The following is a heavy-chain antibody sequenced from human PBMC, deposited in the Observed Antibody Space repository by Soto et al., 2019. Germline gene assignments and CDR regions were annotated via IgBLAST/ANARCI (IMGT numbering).Heavy chain of an antibody. D-gene: IGHD5-18*01. CDR1: GFTFSSCW. V-gene: IGHV3-74*01. CDR3: GRGGSDSPMAPGY. Sequence: GGSLRLSCAASGFTFSSCWMHWVRQAPGKGLVWVSRINPDGSATNYADSVKGRFTISRDNAKNTLYLQMNSLRAEDTAVFYCGRGGSDSPMAPGYWGQGTLVTVSS. CDR2: INPDGSAT. J-gene: IGHJ4*02.